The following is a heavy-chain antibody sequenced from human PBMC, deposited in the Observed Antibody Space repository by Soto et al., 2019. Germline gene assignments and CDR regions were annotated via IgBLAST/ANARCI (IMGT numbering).Heavy chain of an antibody. D-gene: IGHD3-9*01. J-gene: IGHJ3*02. CDR1: GFTFSSYA. V-gene: IGHV3-23*01. CDR2: ISGSGGST. Sequence: EVQLLESGGGLVQPGGSLRLSCAASGFTFSSYAMSWVRQAPGKGLEWVSAISGSGGSTYYADSVKGRFTISRDNSKNTLYLQMNSLRAEDTAVYYCANRYYDILTGIPNDAFDIWGQGTMVTVSS. CDR3: ANRYYDILTGIPNDAFDI.